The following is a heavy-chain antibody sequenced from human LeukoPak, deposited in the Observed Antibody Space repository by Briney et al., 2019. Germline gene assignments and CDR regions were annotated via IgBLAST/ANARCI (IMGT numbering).Heavy chain of an antibody. V-gene: IGHV3-23*01. D-gene: IGHD7-27*01. CDR2: ISGSGGST. CDR1: GFTFSDYY. J-gene: IGHJ6*03. CDR3: AKLGTQKYYYYMDV. Sequence: GGSLRLSCAASGFTFSDYYMSWVRQAPGKGLEWVSTISGSGGSTYYADSVKGRFTISRDNSKNTLYLQMNSLRAEDTAVYYCAKLGTQKYYYYMDVWGKGTTVTVSS.